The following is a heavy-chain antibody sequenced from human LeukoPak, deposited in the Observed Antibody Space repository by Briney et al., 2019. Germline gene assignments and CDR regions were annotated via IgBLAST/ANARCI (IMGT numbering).Heavy chain of an antibody. J-gene: IGHJ4*01. D-gene: IGHD2-2*01. CDR1: GYSFTAFY. CDR3: ASLYCSRTSCYGIDY. CDR2: IHPRRGDT. V-gene: IGHV1-2*02. Sequence: ASVTVSCKTSGYSFTAFYIHWVRQAPGQGLEWMGWIHPRRGDTNYAQKFQGRVTMTRDTSISTAYLDLSSLRSDDTAVYYCASLYCSRTSCYGIDYWGHGTLVTVSS.